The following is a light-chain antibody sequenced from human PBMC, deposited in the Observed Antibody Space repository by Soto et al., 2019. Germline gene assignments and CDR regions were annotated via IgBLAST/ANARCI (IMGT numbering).Light chain of an antibody. CDR3: QQYNSYST. Sequence: DIQMTQSPSTLSASVGDRVTITCRASQSISSWLAWYQQKPGKAPKLLIYDASSWESGVPSRFSGSGSGTEFTLTISSLQPDDFATYYCQQYNSYSTFGQGTKVEIK. V-gene: IGKV1-5*01. J-gene: IGKJ1*01. CDR2: DAS. CDR1: QSISSW.